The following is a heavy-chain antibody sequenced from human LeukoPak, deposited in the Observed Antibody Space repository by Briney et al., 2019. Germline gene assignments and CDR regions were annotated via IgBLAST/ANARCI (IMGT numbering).Heavy chain of an antibody. Sequence: PGGALGLSWAGSGFHFNRYRMNWGRQGPGEGVEGVFSLSSSSSYIYYTDSVKGRFTISRDNAKNSLYLQMNSLRAEDTAVYYCARDLGRRELPAPRIDYWGQGTLVTVSS. CDR1: GFHFNRYR. CDR3: ARDLGRRELPAPRIDY. V-gene: IGHV3-21*01. CDR2: LSSSSSYI. J-gene: IGHJ4*02. D-gene: IGHD1-7*01.